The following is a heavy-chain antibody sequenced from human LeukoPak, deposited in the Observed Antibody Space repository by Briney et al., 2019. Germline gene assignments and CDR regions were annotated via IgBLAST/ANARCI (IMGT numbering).Heavy chain of an antibody. Sequence: GGSLRLSCGASGFTFSSYAMHWVRQAPGKGLEWVAAISYDGSSKYYSDSVRGRFTISRDNSKNTLYLQMNSLRVEDTAVYYCARDGGQLYWFLDLWGRGTLVTVSS. CDR3: ARDGGQLYWFLDL. D-gene: IGHD5-18*01. J-gene: IGHJ2*01. CDR2: ISYDGSSK. V-gene: IGHV3-30*14. CDR1: GFTFSSYA.